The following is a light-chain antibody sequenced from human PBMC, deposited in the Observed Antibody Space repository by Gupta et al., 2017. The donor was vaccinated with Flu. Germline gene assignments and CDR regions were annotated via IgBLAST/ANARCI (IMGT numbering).Light chain of an antibody. CDR1: GNTVGNKG. V-gene: IGLV10-54*04. CDR2: KNG. J-gene: IGLJ3*02. Sequence: TIPGTRTGNTVGNKGAVWFPHTHAPPPRLLFYKNGHRPAGVPERFSASRSGNTVSLTIAALQPEDEADYYCSAWDTSLYVWVFGGGTKLTV. CDR3: SAWDTSLYVWV.